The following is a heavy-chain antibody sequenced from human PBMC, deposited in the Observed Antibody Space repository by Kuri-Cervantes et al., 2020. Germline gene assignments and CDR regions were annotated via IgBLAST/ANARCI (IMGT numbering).Heavy chain of an antibody. V-gene: IGHV1-8*02. D-gene: IGHD6-6*01. CDR3: ARGRRIAARPGFSYNWFDP. CDR1: GGTFSSYA. CDR2: MNPNSGNT. J-gene: IGHJ5*02. Sequence: ASVKVSCKASGGTFSSYAINWVRQATGQGLEWMGWMNPNSGNTGYAQKFQGRVTMTRNTSISTAYMELSSLRSEDTAVYYCARGRRIAARPGFSYNWFDPWGQGTLVTDSS.